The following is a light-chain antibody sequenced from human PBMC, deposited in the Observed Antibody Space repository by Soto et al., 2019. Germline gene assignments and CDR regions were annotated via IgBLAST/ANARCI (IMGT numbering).Light chain of an antibody. V-gene: IGLV1-44*01. CDR3: AAWYDSLSGPV. CDR1: SSNIGGNT. Sequence: QSVLTQPSSASGTPGQRVTISCSGGSSNIGGNTAHWYQQFPGTAPKLLIYTSNQRPSGVPDRFSGSKSGTSASLAISGLQSEDEAMYYCAAWYDSLSGPVFGEGTKVTVL. J-gene: IGLJ2*01. CDR2: TSN.